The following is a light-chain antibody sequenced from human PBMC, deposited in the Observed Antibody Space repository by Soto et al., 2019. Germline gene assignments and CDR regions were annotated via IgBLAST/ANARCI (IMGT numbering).Light chain of an antibody. CDR2: EVN. CDR3: SSYAGAITFYV. V-gene: IGLV2-23*02. Sequence: SALPKPASVSVSPGQSITISCTGTSSDVGTYTLVSWYQQHPGKAPKLVIYEVNKRPAGVSKRFSGSKSGDTASLTISGLQAEDEADYYCSSYAGAITFYVYGTGIKVTV. J-gene: IGLJ1*01. CDR1: SSDVGTYTL.